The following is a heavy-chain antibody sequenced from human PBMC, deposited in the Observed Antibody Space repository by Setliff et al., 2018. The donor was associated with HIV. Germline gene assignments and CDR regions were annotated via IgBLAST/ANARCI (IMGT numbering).Heavy chain of an antibody. V-gene: IGHV3-23*01. CDR2: ISGSGGST. Sequence: GESLKISCAASGFTFNTYAMSWVRQAPGKGLEWVSVISGSGGSTFYADSVKGRFTISRDNSKNTLYLLMNGLRVEDTAVYYRAKDGISGGAYPPYYFDYWGHGTLVTVSS. J-gene: IGHJ4*01. CDR3: AKDGISGGAYPPYYFDY. CDR1: GFTFNTYA. D-gene: IGHD2-15*01.